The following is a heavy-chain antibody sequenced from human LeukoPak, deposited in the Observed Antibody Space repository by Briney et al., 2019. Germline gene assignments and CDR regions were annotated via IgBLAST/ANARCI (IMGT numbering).Heavy chain of an antibody. J-gene: IGHJ4*01. V-gene: IGHV3-23*01. CDR3: ARDKVGVIPLFDY. Sequence: GGSLRLSCAASGFSFSSYAMSWVRQAPGRGLEWVSTLSGSGGNTYYADSVRGRFTISRDNSKNTLYLQMNSLGAEDTALYLCARDKVGVIPLFDYWGHGTLVTVSS. CDR1: GFSFSSYA. D-gene: IGHD3-10*01. CDR2: LSGSGGNT.